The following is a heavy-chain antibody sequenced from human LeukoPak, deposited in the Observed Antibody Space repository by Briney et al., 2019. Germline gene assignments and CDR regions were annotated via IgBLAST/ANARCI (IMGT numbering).Heavy chain of an antibody. CDR3: ARDDVYYDSSGYFGLNY. Sequence: PGGSLRLSCAASGFTFSSYWMSWVRQAPGKGLEWVANIKQDGSEKYYVDSVKGRFTISRDNAKNSLYLQMNSLRAEDTAVYYCARDDVYYDSSGYFGLNYWGQGTLVTVSS. V-gene: IGHV3-7*01. CDR1: GFTFSSYW. CDR2: IKQDGSEK. J-gene: IGHJ4*02. D-gene: IGHD3-22*01.